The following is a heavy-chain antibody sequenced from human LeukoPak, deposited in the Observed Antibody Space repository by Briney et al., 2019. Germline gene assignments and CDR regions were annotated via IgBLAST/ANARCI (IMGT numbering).Heavy chain of an antibody. Sequence: PSETLSPTCTVSGGSISSYYWSWIRQPPGKGLEWIGYIYYSGSTNYNPSLKSRVTISVDTSKNQFSLKLSSVTAADTAVYYCARETSGAVAAFDIWGQGTMVTVSS. V-gene: IGHV4-59*01. D-gene: IGHD6-19*01. CDR3: ARETSGAVAAFDI. CDR1: GGSISSYY. CDR2: IYYSGST. J-gene: IGHJ3*02.